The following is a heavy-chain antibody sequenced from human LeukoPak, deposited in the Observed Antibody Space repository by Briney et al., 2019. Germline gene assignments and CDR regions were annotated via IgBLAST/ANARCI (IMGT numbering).Heavy chain of an antibody. CDR2: IYYSGST. Sequence: SETLSLTCTVSGGSISGSGYYWSWIRQPPGKGLEWIGYIYYSGSTNYNPSLKSRVTISVDTSKNQFSLKLSSVTAADTAVYYCARDAELYGMDVWGQGTTVTVSS. V-gene: IGHV4-61*08. J-gene: IGHJ6*02. D-gene: IGHD2/OR15-2a*01. CDR1: GGSISGSGYY. CDR3: ARDAELYGMDV.